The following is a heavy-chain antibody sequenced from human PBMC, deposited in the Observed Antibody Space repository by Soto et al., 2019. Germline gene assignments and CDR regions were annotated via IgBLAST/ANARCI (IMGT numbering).Heavy chain of an antibody. V-gene: IGHV3-23*01. CDR3: AKATYYYDSSSYYRVYFDY. D-gene: IGHD3-22*01. CDR2: ITGSGGRP. J-gene: IGHJ4*02. CDR1: GFTFSDYA. Sequence: EVQLLESGGGLVQPGGSLRLSCAASGFTFSDYAMSWVRQAPGKGLGWVSAITGSGGRPYYADSVKGRFTISRDRTKSTLYLQMSGLRAEDTAVYFCAKATYYYDSSSYYRVYFDYWGQGTLVTVSS.